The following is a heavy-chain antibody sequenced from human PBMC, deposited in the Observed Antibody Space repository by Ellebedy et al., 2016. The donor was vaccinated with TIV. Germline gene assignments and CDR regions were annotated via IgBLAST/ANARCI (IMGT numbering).Heavy chain of an antibody. CDR3: AKDNHY. CDR2: IIPILDLA. V-gene: IGHV1-69*04. J-gene: IGHJ4*02. Sequence: AASVKVSCKASGYTFTGYYMHWVRQAPGQGLEWMGRIIPILDLANYAQNFQGRVTITADKSTSTAYMELSSLRSEDTAVYYRAKDNHYWGQGTLVTVSS. CDR1: GYTFTGYY.